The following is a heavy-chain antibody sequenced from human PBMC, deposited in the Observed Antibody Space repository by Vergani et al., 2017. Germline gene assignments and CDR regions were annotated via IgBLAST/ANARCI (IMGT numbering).Heavy chain of an antibody. Sequence: QVQLVESGGGLVKPGGSLRLSCAASGFTFSDYYMSWIRQAPGKGLEWVSYISSSSSYTNYADSVKGRFTISRDNAKNSLYLQMNSLRAEDTAMYYCARDSVGATTDYWGQGTLVTVSS. D-gene: IGHD1-26*01. CDR3: ARDSVGATTDY. CDR2: ISSSSSYT. CDR1: GFTFSDYY. J-gene: IGHJ4*02. V-gene: IGHV3-11*05.